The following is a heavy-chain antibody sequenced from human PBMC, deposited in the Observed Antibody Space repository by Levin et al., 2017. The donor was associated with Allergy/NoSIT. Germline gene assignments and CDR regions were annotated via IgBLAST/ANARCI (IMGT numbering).Heavy chain of an antibody. CDR3: ARAEYYYDSSEGAFDI. CDR2: IYYSGST. D-gene: IGHD3-22*01. J-gene: IGHJ3*02. CDR1: GGSISSGDYY. Sequence: PSETLSLTCTVSGGSISSGDYYWSWIRQPPGKGLEWIGYIYYSGSTYYNPSLKSRVTISVDTSKNQFSLKLSSVTAADTAVYYCARAEYYYDSSEGAFDIWGQGTMVTVSS. V-gene: IGHV4-30-4*01.